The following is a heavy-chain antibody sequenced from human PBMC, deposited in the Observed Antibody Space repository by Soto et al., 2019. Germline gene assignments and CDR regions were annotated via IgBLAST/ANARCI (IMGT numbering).Heavy chain of an antibody. CDR3: TTDCR. CDR1: GFPFSKAW. Sequence: EVLLVDSGGGLVKPGGSLRLSCAASGFPFSKAWMSWVRQAPGKGLEWVGRIKSETDGGTTYFAAPVQCRFTISIDDSKNTVYLLMNSLKTEDTGTYYCTTDCRWGQGTLVTVSS. V-gene: IGHV3-15*05. CDR2: IKSETDGGTT. J-gene: IGHJ4*02.